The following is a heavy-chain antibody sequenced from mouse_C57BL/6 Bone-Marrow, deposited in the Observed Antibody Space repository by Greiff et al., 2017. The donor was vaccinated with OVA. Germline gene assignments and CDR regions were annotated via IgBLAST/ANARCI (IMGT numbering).Heavy chain of an antibody. CDR2: IYPGSGST. J-gene: IGHJ2*01. Sequence: VQLKQPGAELVKPGASVKMSCKASGYTFTSYWITWVKQRPGQGLEWIGDIYPGSGSTTYNEKFKSKATLTVDTASSTAYMQLSSLTSEDSAVYYCARHGYYDYWGQGTTRTVSS. V-gene: IGHV1-55*01. D-gene: IGHD2-3*01. CDR3: ARHGYYDY. CDR1: GYTFTSYW.